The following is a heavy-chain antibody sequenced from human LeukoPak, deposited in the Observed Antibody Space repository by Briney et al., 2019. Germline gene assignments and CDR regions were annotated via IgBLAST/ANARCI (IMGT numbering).Heavy chain of an antibody. CDR3: ASWAYRLFDY. D-gene: IGHD3-16*01. Sequence: GGSLRLSCAASGFTVSSNYMSWVRQAPGKGLERVSVIYSGGSTYYADSVKGRFTISRDNSKNTLYLQMNSLRAEDTAVYYCASWAYRLFDYWGQGTLVTVSS. CDR1: GFTVSSNY. CDR2: IYSGGST. V-gene: IGHV3-53*01. J-gene: IGHJ4*02.